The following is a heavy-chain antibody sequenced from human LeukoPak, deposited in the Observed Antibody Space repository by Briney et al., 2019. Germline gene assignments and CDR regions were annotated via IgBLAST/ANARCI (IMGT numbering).Heavy chain of an antibody. J-gene: IGHJ4*02. CDR3: ATDVNPNYFDY. CDR1: GGSISSSSYY. CDR2: IYYSGST. V-gene: IGHV4-39*02. D-gene: IGHD1-14*01. Sequence: SETLSLTCTVSGGSISSSSYYWGWIRQPPGKGLEWIGSIYYSGSTYYNPSLKSRVTLSVDTSKNQFSLKLSSVTAADTAVYYCATDVNPNYFDYWGQGTLVTVSS.